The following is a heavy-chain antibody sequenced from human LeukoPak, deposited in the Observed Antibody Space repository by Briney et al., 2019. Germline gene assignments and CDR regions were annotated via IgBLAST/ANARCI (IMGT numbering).Heavy chain of an antibody. CDR2: ISYDGSNK. CDR3: AREVFVVVVAATPGYFDY. Sequence: GGSLRLSCAASGFTFSSYAMHWVRQAPGKGLEWVAVISYDGSNKYYADSVKGRFTISRDNSKNTLYLQMNSLRAEDTAVYYCAREVFVVVVAATPGYFDYWGQGTLVTVSS. V-gene: IGHV3-30-3*01. D-gene: IGHD2-15*01. CDR1: GFTFSSYA. J-gene: IGHJ4*02.